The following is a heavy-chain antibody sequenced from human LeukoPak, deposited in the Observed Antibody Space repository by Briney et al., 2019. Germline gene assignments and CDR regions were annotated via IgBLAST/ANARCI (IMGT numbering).Heavy chain of an antibody. CDR2: IIPIFGTA. J-gene: IGHJ5*02. CDR3: ARARSNWFDP. V-gene: IGHV1-69*05. Sequence: VASVKVSCKASGYTFTSYDINWVRQAPGQGLEWMGGIIPIFGTANYAQKFQGRVTITTDESTSTAYMELSSLRSEDTAVYYCARARSNWFDPWGQGTLVTVSS. CDR1: GYTFTSYD.